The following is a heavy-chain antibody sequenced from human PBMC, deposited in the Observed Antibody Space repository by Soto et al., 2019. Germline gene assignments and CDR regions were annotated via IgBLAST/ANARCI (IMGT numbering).Heavy chain of an antibody. CDR1: GGSISSYY. J-gene: IGHJ6*02. D-gene: IGHD5-18*01. CDR3: ARERGYSYGSDYGMDV. CDR2: IYYSGST. V-gene: IGHV4-59*01. Sequence: PSETLSLTCTVSGGSISSYYWSWIRQPPGTGLEWIGYIYYSGSTNYNPSLKSRVTISVDTSKNQFSLKLSSVTAADTAVYYCARERGYSYGSDYGMDVWGQGTTVTVSS.